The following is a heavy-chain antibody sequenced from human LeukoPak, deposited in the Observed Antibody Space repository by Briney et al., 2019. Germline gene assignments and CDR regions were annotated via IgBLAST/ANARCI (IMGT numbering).Heavy chain of an antibody. D-gene: IGHD6-19*01. V-gene: IGHV3-30*18. CDR3: AKLRSGWYIYS. Sequence: GGPLRLSCATYGLSISNSGMHLARTAPRNRQEWATVIPNDASNKYYADSVRGRLTISRDNPKNTLYLQMNSLIAEDTAVYYCAKLRSGWYIYSWGQGTPVTVSS. CDR2: IPNDASNK. CDR1: GLSISNSG. J-gene: IGHJ4*02.